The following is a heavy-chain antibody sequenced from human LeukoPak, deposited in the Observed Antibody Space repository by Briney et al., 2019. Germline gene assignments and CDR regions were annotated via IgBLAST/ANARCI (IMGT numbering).Heavy chain of an antibody. CDR3: AKDGGSYLWFDY. J-gene: IGHJ4*02. CDR2: ISWNSGSI. V-gene: IGHV3-9*01. Sequence: GGSLRLSCAASGLTFSSHWMHWVRQAPGKGLEWVSGISWNSGSIGYADSVKGRFTISRDNAKNSLYLQMNSLRAEDTALYYCAKDGGSYLWFDYWGQGTLVTVSS. CDR1: GLTFSSHW. D-gene: IGHD1-26*01.